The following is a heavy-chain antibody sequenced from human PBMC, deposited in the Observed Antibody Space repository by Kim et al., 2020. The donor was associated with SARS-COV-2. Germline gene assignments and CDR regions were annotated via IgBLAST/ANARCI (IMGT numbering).Heavy chain of an antibody. Sequence: GGSLRLSCAASGFTFSIYSMNWVRQAPGKWLEWISYIMSTSDTMYYADSVKGRFSISRDNAKNSLYLQMNSLRDEDTAVYYCVRSSGHFDYWGRGTLVTVSS. D-gene: IGHD5-12*01. CDR2: IMSTSDTM. J-gene: IGHJ4*02. CDR3: VRSSGHFDY. V-gene: IGHV3-48*02. CDR1: GFTFSIYS.